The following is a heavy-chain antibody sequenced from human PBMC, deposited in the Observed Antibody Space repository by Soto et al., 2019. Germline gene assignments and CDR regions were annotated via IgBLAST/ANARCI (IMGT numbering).Heavy chain of an antibody. CDR2: INPNSGGT. V-gene: IGHV1-2*02. Sequence: QVQLVQSGAEVKKPGASVEVSCKTSGYTFSDHYTHWVRQAPGQGLEWMGWINPNSGGTGYAEKFQGRVPMTRDTAISTAYLELNRLNSDATAVYYCVRGGPVAGPTSSEAYHPFDFWGQGTLVTVSS. J-gene: IGHJ4*02. CDR3: VRGGPVAGPTSSEAYHPFDF. CDR1: GYTFSDHY. D-gene: IGHD6-19*01.